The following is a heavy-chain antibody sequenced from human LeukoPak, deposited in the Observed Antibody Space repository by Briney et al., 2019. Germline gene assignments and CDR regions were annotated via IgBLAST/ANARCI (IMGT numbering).Heavy chain of an antibody. J-gene: IGHJ4*02. CDR3: ARGSEYSSGWLSDY. CDR1: GFTFSSYS. CDR2: ISSSSSTI. Sequence: PGGSLRLSCAASGFTFSSYSMNWVRQAPGKGLEWVSYISSSSSTIYYADSVKGRFTISRDNAKNSLYLQMNSLRDEDTAVYYCARGSEYSSGWLSDYWGQGTLDTVSS. D-gene: IGHD6-19*01. V-gene: IGHV3-48*02.